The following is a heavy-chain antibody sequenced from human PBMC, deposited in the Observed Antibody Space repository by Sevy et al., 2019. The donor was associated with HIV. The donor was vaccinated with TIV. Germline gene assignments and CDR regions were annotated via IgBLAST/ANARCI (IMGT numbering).Heavy chain of an antibody. CDR1: GFTFSSYS. CDR2: ISSSSSTI. D-gene: IGHD3-3*01. V-gene: IGHV3-48*02. CDR3: ARDMHIGPGITIFGFDY. J-gene: IGHJ4*02. Sequence: GGSPRLSCAASGFTFSSYSMNWVRQAPGKGLEWVSYISSSSSTIYYADSVKGRFTISRDNAKNSLYLQMNSLRDEDTAVYYCARDMHIGPGITIFGFDYWGQGTLVTVS.